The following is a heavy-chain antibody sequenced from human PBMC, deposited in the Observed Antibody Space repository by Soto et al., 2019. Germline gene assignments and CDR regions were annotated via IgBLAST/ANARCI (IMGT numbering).Heavy chain of an antibody. D-gene: IGHD3-3*01. CDR1: GYTFTSYG. CDR2: ISAYNGNT. J-gene: IGHJ5*02. V-gene: IGHV1-18*01. CDR3: ARDLHYDFWSGYYTDNWFDP. Sequence: QVQLVQSGAEVKKPGASVKVSCKASGYTFTSYGISWVRQAPGQGLEWMGWISAYNGNTNYAQKLQGRVTMTTDRSTSTAYMELRSLRSDDTAVYYCARDLHYDFWSGYYTDNWFDPWGQGTLVTVSS.